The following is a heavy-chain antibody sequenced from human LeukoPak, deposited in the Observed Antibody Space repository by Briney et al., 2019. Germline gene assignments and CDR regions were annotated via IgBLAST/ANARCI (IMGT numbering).Heavy chain of an antibody. D-gene: IGHD2-15*01. CDR3: ATRWGYCSGGSCPSGGHNWFDP. CDR1: GHTLTELS. Sequence: ALVKVSCKVSGHTLTELSMHWVRQAPGKGLEWMGGFDPEDGETIYAQKFQGRVTMSEDTSTDTAYMELSSLRSEDTAVYYCATRWGYCSGGSCPSGGHNWFDPWGQGTLVTVSS. J-gene: IGHJ5*02. CDR2: FDPEDGET. V-gene: IGHV1-24*01.